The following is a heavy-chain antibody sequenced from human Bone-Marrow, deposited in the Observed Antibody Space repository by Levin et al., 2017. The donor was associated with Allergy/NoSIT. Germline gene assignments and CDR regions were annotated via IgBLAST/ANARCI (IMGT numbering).Heavy chain of an antibody. J-gene: IGHJ4*02. Sequence: GGSLRLSCSASGFAFSTYAMGWVRQAPGQGLQWVSVISGSGGSTYYSDSVKGRFTISRDNSKTTLYLQMNNLRPEDTAVYFCAKGDYTYTYPIEYFDSWGQGTLVTVSS. D-gene: IGHD2-2*02. CDR1: GFAFSTYA. V-gene: IGHV3-23*01. CDR2: ISGSGGST. CDR3: AKGDYTYTYPIEYFDS.